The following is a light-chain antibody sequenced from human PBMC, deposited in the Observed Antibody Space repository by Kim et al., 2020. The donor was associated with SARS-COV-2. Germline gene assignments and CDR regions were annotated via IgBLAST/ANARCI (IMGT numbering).Light chain of an antibody. V-gene: IGLV3-1*01. CDR3: QAWDSITVV. CDR2: QHN. CDR1: KLGDKY. J-gene: IGLJ2*01. Sequence: SVSPGQTASITCSGDKLGDKYACWYQQKPGQSPVLVIYQHNKRPSGIPERFSGSNSGNTATLTISGTQAMDEADYYCQAWDSITVVFGGGTQLTVL.